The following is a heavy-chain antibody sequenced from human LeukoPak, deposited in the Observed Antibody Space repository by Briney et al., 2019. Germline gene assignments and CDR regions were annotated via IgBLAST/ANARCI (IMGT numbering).Heavy chain of an antibody. CDR1: GLTFSRFA. J-gene: IGHJ6*02. Sequence: GGSLRLSCAASGLTFSRFAMHWVRQAPGKGLEWVAAISYDGINEYHADSVKGRITISRDNSKNTLYLQMNSLRAEDTAVYYCARGGVAGTGFGTMIYGMDVWSQGTTVTVSS. CDR2: ISYDGINE. V-gene: IGHV3-30*04. CDR3: ARGGVAGTGFGTMIYGMDV. D-gene: IGHD6-13*01.